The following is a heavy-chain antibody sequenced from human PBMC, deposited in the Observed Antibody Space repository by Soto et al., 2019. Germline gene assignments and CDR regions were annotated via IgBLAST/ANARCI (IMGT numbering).Heavy chain of an antibody. CDR1: GFTFSSYA. Sequence: GGSLRLSCAASGFTFSSYAMHWVRQAPGKGLEWVAVISYDGSNKYYADSVKGRFTISRDNSKNTLYLQMNSLRAEDTAVYYCAREGYSSGWYYFDYWGQGTLVTVSS. CDR2: ISYDGSNK. J-gene: IGHJ4*02. CDR3: AREGYSSGWYYFDY. V-gene: IGHV3-30-3*01. D-gene: IGHD6-19*01.